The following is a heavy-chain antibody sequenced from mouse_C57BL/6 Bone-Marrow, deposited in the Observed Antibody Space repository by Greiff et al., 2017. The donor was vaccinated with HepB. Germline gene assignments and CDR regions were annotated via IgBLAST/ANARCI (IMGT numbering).Heavy chain of an antibody. D-gene: IGHD1-1*01. J-gene: IGHJ4*01. V-gene: IGHV1-50*01. CDR1: GYTFTSYW. CDR3: AIIITPYAMDY. CDR2: IDPSDSYT. Sequence: QVQLKQPGAELVKPGASVKLSCKASGYTFTSYWMQWVKQRPGQGLEWIGEIDPSDSYTNYNQKFKGKATLTVDTSSSTAYMQLSSLTSEDSAVYYCAIIITPYAMDYWGQGTSVTVSS.